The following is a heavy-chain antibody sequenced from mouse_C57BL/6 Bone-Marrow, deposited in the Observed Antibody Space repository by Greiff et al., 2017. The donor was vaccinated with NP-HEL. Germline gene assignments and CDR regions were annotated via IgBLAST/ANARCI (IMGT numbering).Heavy chain of an antibody. Sequence: QVQLQQPGAELVMPGASVKLSCKASGYTFTSYWMHWVKQRPGQGLEWIGEIDPSDSYTNYNQKFKGKSTLTVDKSSSTAYMQLSSLTSEDSAVYYCARDGGYCGSPFAYWGQGTLVTVSA. J-gene: IGHJ3*01. CDR2: IDPSDSYT. D-gene: IGHD1-1*01. CDR3: ARDGGYCGSPFAY. CDR1: GYTFTSYW. V-gene: IGHV1-69*01.